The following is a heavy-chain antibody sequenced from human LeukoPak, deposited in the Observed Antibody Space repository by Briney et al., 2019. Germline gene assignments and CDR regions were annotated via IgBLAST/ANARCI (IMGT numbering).Heavy chain of an antibody. J-gene: IGHJ4*02. V-gene: IGHV3-11*04. CDR3: ASRLRTPIAAAGAYGY. CDR1: GFTFSDYN. D-gene: IGHD6-13*01. Sequence: GGSLRLSCAASGFTFSDYNMRWIRQAPGKGLEWVSSISRSGSTKYYADSVKGRFTISRDNAKNSLFLQMNSLRAEDTAVYYCASRLRTPIAAAGAYGYWGQGTLVTVSS. CDR2: ISRSGSTK.